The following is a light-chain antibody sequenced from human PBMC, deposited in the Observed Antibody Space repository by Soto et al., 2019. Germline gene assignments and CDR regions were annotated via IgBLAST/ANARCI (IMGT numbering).Light chain of an antibody. CDR3: HHYGSSPGGT. V-gene: IGKV3-20*01. J-gene: IGKJ1*01. CDR1: QSVGSNY. CDR2: GAS. Sequence: EIVLTQSPGTLSLSPGERATLSCWASQSVGSNYLAWYQQTPGQAPRLLIYGASTRATGIPDRFSGSGSGTDFTLTISRLEPEDFAVFYCHHYGSSPGGTFGQGTKVDIK.